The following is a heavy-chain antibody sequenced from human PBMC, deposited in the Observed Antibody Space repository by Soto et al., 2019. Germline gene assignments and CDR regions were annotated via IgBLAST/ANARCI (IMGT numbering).Heavy chain of an antibody. CDR2: ISGSGSIT. CDR1: EFTFINDS. Sequence: WAQLLSCAASEFTFINDSMTWVRQAPGKGLEWVLSISGSGSITYYAESVKGRFAISRDNSKNTLFLQMNSLRAEDTAIYYCAKAEKISAVAGYHENWGQRTQVTVS. V-gene: IGHV3-23*01. J-gene: IGHJ4*02. D-gene: IGHD6-19*01. CDR3: AKAEKISAVAGYHEN.